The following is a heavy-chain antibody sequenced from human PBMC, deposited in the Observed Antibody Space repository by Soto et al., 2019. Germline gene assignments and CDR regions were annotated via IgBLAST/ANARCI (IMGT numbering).Heavy chain of an antibody. Sequence: EVQLVVSGGDLIQPGGSLRLSCAASGFTFSNYWMHWVRQAPGKGLVWVSRINGDGSTTSYADSVKGRFTMSRDNAKNTLSLQMNSLRAEDTAVYYCVRGSVYNWRGDFWGQGTLVTVSS. D-gene: IGHD1-20*01. CDR1: GFTFSNYW. V-gene: IGHV3-74*01. CDR2: INGDGSTT. J-gene: IGHJ4*02. CDR3: VRGSVYNWRGDF.